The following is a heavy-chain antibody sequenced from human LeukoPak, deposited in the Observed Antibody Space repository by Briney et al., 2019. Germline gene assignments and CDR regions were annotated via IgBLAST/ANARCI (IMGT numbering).Heavy chain of an antibody. D-gene: IGHD6-25*01. CDR1: GFTFSSYA. V-gene: IGHV3-64*01. J-gene: IGHJ3*02. Sequence: GGSLRLSCAASGFTFSSYAMHWVRQAPGKGLEYVSAISSHGGSTYYANSVKGRFTISRDNSKNTLYLQMGSLRAEDMAVYYCAREYKVQRLAGRGGAFDIWGQGTMVTVSS. CDR2: ISSHGGST. CDR3: AREYKVQRLAGRGGAFDI.